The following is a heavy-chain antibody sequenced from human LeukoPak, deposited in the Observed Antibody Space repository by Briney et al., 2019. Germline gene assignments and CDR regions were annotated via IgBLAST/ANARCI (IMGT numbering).Heavy chain of an antibody. V-gene: IGHV1-58*01. CDR1: GFTFTKSA. CDR2: IVVGRGNT. CDR3: AAGLRGPTVTGKYYYYGMDV. Sequence: SVKVSCKASGFTFTKSALQWVRQARGQRREWIGWIVVGRGNTDYAQKFQERVTITRDMFTSTAYMDMRSLRSEDTAVYSCAAGLRGPTVTGKYYYYGMDVWGQGTTVTVSS. D-gene: IGHD4-11*01. J-gene: IGHJ6*02.